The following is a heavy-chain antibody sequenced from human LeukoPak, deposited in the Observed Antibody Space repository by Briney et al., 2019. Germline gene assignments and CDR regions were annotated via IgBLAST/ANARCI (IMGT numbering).Heavy chain of an antibody. CDR3: AKCAESYGNDAFDM. Sequence: GGSLRLSCAASDFTFSSFAMSWVRQSPGKTLVWVSYMRGGGAGALYADSVKGRFPISRDNYKSTMYLQMISLRVEDTAVYYCAKCAESYGNDAFDMWGPGTMVTVSS. V-gene: IGHV3-23*01. CDR1: DFTFSSFA. CDR2: MRGGGAGA. D-gene: IGHD3-16*01. J-gene: IGHJ3*02.